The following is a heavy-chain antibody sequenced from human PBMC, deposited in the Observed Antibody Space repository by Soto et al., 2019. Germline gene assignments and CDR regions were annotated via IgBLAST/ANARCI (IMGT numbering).Heavy chain of an antibody. CDR1: GGSLRSYD. V-gene: IGHV4-4*07. J-gene: IGHJ6*02. CDR3: ARTGYCSSTSCLTAYYYYGMDV. D-gene: IGHD2-2*01. CDR2: IYTSGST. Sequence: SETLSLTCTFSGGSLRSYDLSLIRPPAGKGLEWIGRIYTSGSTNYNPSLKSRVTMSVDTSKNQFSLKLSSVTAADTAVYYCARTGYCSSTSCLTAYYYYGMDVWGQGNTVTVS.